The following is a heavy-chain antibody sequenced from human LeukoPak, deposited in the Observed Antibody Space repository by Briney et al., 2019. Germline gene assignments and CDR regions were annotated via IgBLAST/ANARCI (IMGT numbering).Heavy chain of an antibody. Sequence: GGSLRLSCAASGSTFSSYSMTWVRQSPGKGLEWISSISSSSSYIYYADSVKGRFTISRDNAKNSLYLQMNSLRAEDTAVYYCARGGHHYYGSGSYNWFDPWGQGTLVTVSS. J-gene: IGHJ5*02. CDR3: ARGGHHYYGSGSYNWFDP. V-gene: IGHV3-21*01. CDR1: GSTFSSYS. CDR2: ISSSSSYI. D-gene: IGHD3-10*01.